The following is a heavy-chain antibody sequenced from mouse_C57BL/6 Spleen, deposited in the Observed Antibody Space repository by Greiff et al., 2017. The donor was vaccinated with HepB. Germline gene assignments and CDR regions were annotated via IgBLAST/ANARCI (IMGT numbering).Heavy chain of an antibody. J-gene: IGHJ1*03. CDR3: ARCPITTVVAPYWYFDV. D-gene: IGHD1-1*01. CDR2: ISSGSSTI. CDR1: GFTFSDYG. V-gene: IGHV5-17*01. Sequence: EVQRVESGGGLVKPGGSLKLSCAASGFTFSDYGMHWVRQAPEKGLEWVAYISSGSSTIYYADTVKGRFTISRDNAKNTLFLQMTSLRSEDTAMYYCARCPITTVVAPYWYFDVWGTGTTVTVSS.